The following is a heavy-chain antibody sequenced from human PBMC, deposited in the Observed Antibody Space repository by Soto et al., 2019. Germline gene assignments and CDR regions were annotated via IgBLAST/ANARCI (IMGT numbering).Heavy chain of an antibody. CDR3: ARVPFGSNGVTYFDY. CDR2: IYYSGST. J-gene: IGHJ4*02. V-gene: IGHV4-31*03. D-gene: IGHD1-26*01. CDR1: GGSISSGGYY. Sequence: SETLSLTCTASGGSISSGGYYWSWIRRHPGKGLEWIGYIYYSGSTYYNPSLKSRVTISVDTSKNQFSLKLTSVTAADTAVYYCARVPFGSNGVTYFDYWGQGTLVTVSS.